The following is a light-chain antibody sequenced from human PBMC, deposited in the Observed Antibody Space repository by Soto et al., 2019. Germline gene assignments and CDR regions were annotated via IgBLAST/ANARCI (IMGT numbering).Light chain of an antibody. Sequence: QSVLTQPPSASGTPGQRVSISCPGYSSSIGTNFVYWYQQLPGTAPKVLIHSNNQRPSGVPDRFSGSKSGTSASLAISGLRSEDEADYYCAAWDDNLSTYVFGSGTKLTVL. V-gene: IGLV1-47*02. CDR3: AAWDDNLSTYV. J-gene: IGLJ1*01. CDR2: SNN. CDR1: SSSIGTNF.